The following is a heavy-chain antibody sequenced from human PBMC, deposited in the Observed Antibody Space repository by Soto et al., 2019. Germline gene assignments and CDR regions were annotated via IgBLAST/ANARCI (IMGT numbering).Heavy chain of an antibody. CDR2: ISYDGSNK. CDR1: GFTFSTCT. Sequence: GGSLRLSCAASGFTFSTCTMHWVRQAPGKGLEWVAVISYDGSNKYYADSVKGRFTISRDNSDNTLYLQMNSLRAEDTAVYYCARDRLRYDSSGYYFQYWGQVTLVTVTS. J-gene: IGHJ4*02. CDR3: ARDRLRYDSSGYYFQY. D-gene: IGHD3-22*01. V-gene: IGHV3-30-3*01.